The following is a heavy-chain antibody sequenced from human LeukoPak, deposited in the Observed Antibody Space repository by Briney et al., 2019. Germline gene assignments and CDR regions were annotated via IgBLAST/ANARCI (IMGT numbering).Heavy chain of an antibody. J-gene: IGHJ5*02. CDR2: IKEDGSEK. CDR3: VYGGSYYVA. D-gene: IGHD1-26*01. Sequence: PGGSLRLSCAASGFTFSSYWMTWVRQAQGKGLELVANIKEDGSEKYYVDSVKGRFTISRDNAKKSLHLQMNSLRAEDTAVYFCVYGGSYYVAWGQGTLVTVSS. CDR1: GFTFSSYW. V-gene: IGHV3-7*01.